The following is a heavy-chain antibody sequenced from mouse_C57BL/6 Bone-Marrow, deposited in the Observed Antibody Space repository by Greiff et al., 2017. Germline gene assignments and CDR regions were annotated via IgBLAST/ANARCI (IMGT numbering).Heavy chain of an antibody. CDR2: INPNNGGT. CDR1: GYTFTDYY. Sequence: VQLQQSGPELVKPGASVKISCKASGYTFTDYYMNWVKQSHGKSLEWIGDINPNNGGTSYNQKFKGKATLTVDKSSSTAYMELRSLTSEDSAVYYCARSQLYYGNHWYFDVWGTGTTVTVSS. J-gene: IGHJ1*03. CDR3: ARSQLYYGNHWYFDV. V-gene: IGHV1-26*01. D-gene: IGHD2-1*01.